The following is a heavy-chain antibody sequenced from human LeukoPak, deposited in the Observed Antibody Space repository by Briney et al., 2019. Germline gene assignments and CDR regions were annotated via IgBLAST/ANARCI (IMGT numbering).Heavy chain of an antibody. CDR1: GGSISSYY. J-gene: IGHJ6*02. V-gene: IGHV4-34*01. CDR2: INHSGST. Sequence: SETLSLTCTVSGGSISSYYWSWIRQPPGKGLEWIGEINHSGSTNYNPSLKSRVTISVDTSKNQFSLKLSSVTAADTAVYYCARGKHYYYGMDAWGQGTTVTVSS. CDR3: ARGKHYYYGMDA.